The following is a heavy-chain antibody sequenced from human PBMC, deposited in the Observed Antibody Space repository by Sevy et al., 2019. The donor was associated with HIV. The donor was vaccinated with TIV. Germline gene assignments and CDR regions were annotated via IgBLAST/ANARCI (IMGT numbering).Heavy chain of an antibody. D-gene: IGHD3-10*01. Sequence: GGSLRLSCAASGFTFSSYWMSWVRQAPGKGLEWVANIKQDGSEKYYVDSVKGRFTISRDNAKNSLYLQMNVLRAEDTAVYYCARGLTVQGVINSYGMDVWGQGTTVTVSS. CDR3: ARGLTVQGVINSYGMDV. J-gene: IGHJ6*02. V-gene: IGHV3-7*03. CDR1: GFTFSSYW. CDR2: IKQDGSEK.